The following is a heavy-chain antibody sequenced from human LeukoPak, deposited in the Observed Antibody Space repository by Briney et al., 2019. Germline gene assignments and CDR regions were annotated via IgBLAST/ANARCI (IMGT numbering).Heavy chain of an antibody. J-gene: IGHJ3*02. Sequence: GESLKISCKGSAYSFTSYWISWVRQMPGKGLEWMGRIDPSDSYTNYSPSFQGHVTISADKSISTAYLQWSSLKASDTAMYYCARDYYDSSGPEKDAFDIWGQGTMVTVSS. D-gene: IGHD3-22*01. CDR1: AYSFTSYW. CDR3: ARDYYDSSGPEKDAFDI. V-gene: IGHV5-10-1*01. CDR2: IDPSDSYT.